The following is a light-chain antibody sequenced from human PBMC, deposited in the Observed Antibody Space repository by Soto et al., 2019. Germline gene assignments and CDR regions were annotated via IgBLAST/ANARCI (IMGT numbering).Light chain of an antibody. CDR1: SSDVGGYNY. J-gene: IGLJ2*01. Sequence: QSALTQPPSASGSPGQSVTISCTGTSSDVGGYNYVSWYQQYPGKVPKLMIYEVNKRPSGVPERFSGSNSGNTATLTISGTQAMDEADYYCQAWDSSTYVVFGGGPKLTVL. CDR2: EVN. V-gene: IGLV2-8*01. CDR3: QAWDSSTYVV.